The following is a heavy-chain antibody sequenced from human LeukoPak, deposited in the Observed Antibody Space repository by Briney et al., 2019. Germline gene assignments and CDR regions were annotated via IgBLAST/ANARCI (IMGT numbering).Heavy chain of an antibody. V-gene: IGHV3-15*01. Sequence: GGSLRLSCAASGFTFKTVWMNWVRQAPGTGLEWVGRIKSSTDGGTTDYAAPVKGRFTISRDDSKDTLYLQMNSLKTEDTAVYYCTTENYYLAYWGQGTLVTVSS. CDR1: GFTFKTVW. CDR3: TTENYYLAY. J-gene: IGHJ4*02. CDR2: IKSSTDGGTT. D-gene: IGHD3-22*01.